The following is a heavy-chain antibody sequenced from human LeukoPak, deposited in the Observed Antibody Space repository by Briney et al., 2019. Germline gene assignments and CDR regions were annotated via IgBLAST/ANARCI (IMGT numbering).Heavy chain of an antibody. Sequence: GGSLRLSCAASGFTFSGYAMSWVRQAPGKGLEWVSYISSSSSTIYYADSVKGRFTISRDNVKNSLYLQMNSLRAEDTAVYYCARGYYRVDYWGQGTLVTVSS. CDR1: GFTFSGYA. CDR3: ARGYYRVDY. V-gene: IGHV3-48*01. J-gene: IGHJ4*02. CDR2: ISSSSSTI. D-gene: IGHD2-15*01.